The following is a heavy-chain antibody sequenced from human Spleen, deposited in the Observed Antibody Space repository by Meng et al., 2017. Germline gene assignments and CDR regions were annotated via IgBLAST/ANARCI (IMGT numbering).Heavy chain of an antibody. CDR1: GGSISSYY. Sequence: SEPLSLTCTVPGGSISSYYWSWIRQPPGKGLEWIGYIYYSGSTNYNPSLKSRVTISVDTSKNQFSLKLSSVTAADTAVYYCAGLSPYYYYGMDVWGQGTTVTVSS. V-gene: IGHV4-59*01. CDR3: AGLSPYYYYGMDV. J-gene: IGHJ6*02. CDR2: IYYSGST.